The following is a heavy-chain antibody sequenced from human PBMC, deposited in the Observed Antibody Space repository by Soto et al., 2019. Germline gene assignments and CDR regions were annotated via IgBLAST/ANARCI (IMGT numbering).Heavy chain of an antibody. V-gene: IGHV4-38-2*01. J-gene: IGHJ4*02. CDR1: GYSISSGYY. D-gene: IGHD3-16*01. CDR3: ARSDGGVDY. Sequence: PSETLSLTCAVSGYSISSGYYWGWIRQPPGKGLEWIGSIYHSGSTYYNPSLKSRVTISVDTSKNQFSLKLSSVTAADTAVYYCARSDGGVDYWGQGTLATVYS. CDR2: IYHSGST.